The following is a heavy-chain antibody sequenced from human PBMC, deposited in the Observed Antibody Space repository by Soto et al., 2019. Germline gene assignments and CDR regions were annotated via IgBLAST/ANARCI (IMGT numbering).Heavy chain of an antibody. Sequence: NVSYLASGCAXSHCASFLGRQAPRQGLEWIGGILPIFGTPNYAQKFQGRVTISADEFSITAYIELNILRSQDTAVYYCATPAEALYKEILNGFDHRGQGLLVTVSP. CDR2: ILPIFGTP. V-gene: IGHV1-69*01. CDR3: ATPAEALYKEILNGFDH. D-gene: IGHD1-1*01. CDR1: GCAXSHCA. J-gene: IGHJ4*02.